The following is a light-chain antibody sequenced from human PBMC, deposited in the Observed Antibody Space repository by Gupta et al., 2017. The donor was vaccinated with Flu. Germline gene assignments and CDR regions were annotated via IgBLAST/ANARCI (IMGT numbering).Light chain of an antibody. J-gene: IGKJ1*01. CDR3: QQDYNLPRGT. V-gene: IGKV3D-7*01. Sequence: RVTLSCRASQSVSSSYLTWYQQKPGQAPRLLIYGASTRATSIPARFSGSGSGTDFTLTISSLQPEDFAVYYCQQDYNLPRGTFGQGTKVEIK. CDR1: QSVSSSY. CDR2: GAS.